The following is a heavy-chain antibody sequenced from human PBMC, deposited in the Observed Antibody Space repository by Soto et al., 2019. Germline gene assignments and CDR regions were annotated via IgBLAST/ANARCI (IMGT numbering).Heavy chain of an antibody. CDR2: LSGSGTST. J-gene: IGHJ4*02. D-gene: IGHD6-19*01. V-gene: IGHV3-23*01. Sequence: GWSLRLSCATSGFSFVNYAMNWVRQAPGKGLEWVSGLSGSGTSTYYADSVKGRFTISRDNSRDTLFLQMNSLTADDTAVYYCAKATTNGGWFNPFDSWGQGALVTVSS. CDR1: GFSFVNYA. CDR3: AKATTNGGWFNPFDS.